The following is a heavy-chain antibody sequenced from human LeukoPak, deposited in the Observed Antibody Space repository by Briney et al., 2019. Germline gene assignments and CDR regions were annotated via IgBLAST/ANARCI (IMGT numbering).Heavy chain of an antibody. CDR3: AKGPYSSSSEWFDP. Sequence: GRSLRLSCAASGFTFSSYGMHWVRQAPGKGLEWVAVIWYDGSNKYYADSVKGRFTISRDNSKNTVYLQMNSLRAEDTAIYFCAKGPYSSSSEWFDPWGQGTLITVSS. CDR2: IWYDGSNK. J-gene: IGHJ5*02. D-gene: IGHD6-6*01. CDR1: GFTFSSYG. V-gene: IGHV3-33*06.